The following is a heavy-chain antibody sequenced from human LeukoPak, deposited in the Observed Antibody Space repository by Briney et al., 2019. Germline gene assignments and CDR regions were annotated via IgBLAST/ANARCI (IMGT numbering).Heavy chain of an antibody. Sequence: SETLSLTCTVSGVSISSYYWSWIRQPARKGLEWIGRIYTSGSTNYNPSLKSRITISVDTSKNQFSLKLSSVTAADTAVYYCARDLGGCSSTSCPLWGQGTLVTVSS. CDR1: GVSISSYY. D-gene: IGHD2-2*01. CDR2: IYTSGST. CDR3: ARDLGGCSSTSCPL. J-gene: IGHJ4*02. V-gene: IGHV4-4*07.